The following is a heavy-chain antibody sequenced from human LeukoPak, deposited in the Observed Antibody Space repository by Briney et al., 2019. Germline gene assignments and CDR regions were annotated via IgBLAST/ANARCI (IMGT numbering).Heavy chain of an antibody. D-gene: IGHD4-17*01. CDR2: LYLHSGDT. CDR3: ARGSALRQTTGTTFDS. J-gene: IGHJ4*02. V-gene: IGHV1-2*02. CDR1: PYSFTNYY. Sequence: ASVKVSCKASPYSFTNYYLLWVRQAPRQGLEWMGWLYLHSGDTHDAHSFQGTVTLTRDTSISTAYMDLSRLTSDDTALYYCARGSALRQTTGTTFDSWSQGTLVTVSS.